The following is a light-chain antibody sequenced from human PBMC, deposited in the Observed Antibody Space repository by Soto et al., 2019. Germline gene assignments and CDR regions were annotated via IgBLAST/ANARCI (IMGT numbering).Light chain of an antibody. CDR2: WAS. Sequence: DIVMTQSPDSLAVSLGERATINCKSSQSVLYSSNNKNYLAWYQQKPGQPPKLLIYWASTRESGVPDRFSGSGSGTDFTVSISSVQAEDVAVYYCQQYYISPLTFGGGTKVEI. J-gene: IGKJ4*01. CDR3: QQYYISPLT. V-gene: IGKV4-1*01. CDR1: QSVLYSSNNKNY.